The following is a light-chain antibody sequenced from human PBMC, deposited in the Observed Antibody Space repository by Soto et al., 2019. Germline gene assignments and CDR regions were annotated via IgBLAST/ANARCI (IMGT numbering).Light chain of an antibody. CDR2: DVH. J-gene: IGLJ2*01. CDR1: SSDVGAYDY. V-gene: IGLV2-14*03. Sequence: QSALTQPASVSGFPGQSITISCTGTSSDVGAYDYVSWYQQNPGKAPRLVIYDVHYRPSGISNRFSGSKSGTTASLTVSGLQADDEADYYCSSYTNMNTQVFGGGTKLTVL. CDR3: SSYTNMNTQV.